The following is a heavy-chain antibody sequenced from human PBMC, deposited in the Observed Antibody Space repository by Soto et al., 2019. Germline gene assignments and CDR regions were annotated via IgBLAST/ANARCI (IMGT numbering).Heavy chain of an antibody. J-gene: IGHJ4*02. CDR1: AFSFSKYA. Sequence: EVQLLESGGGLVQPGGSLRLSCAASAFSFSKYAMSWVRQALRKGLEWVSAISGSGDSTSYADSVKGWFTITRNNPKNTLFLKMNSLRAEDTAVYYCAKLSGGRETILGVVITPPGYWGQGTLVTVSS. D-gene: IGHD3-3*01. V-gene: IGHV3-23*01. CDR2: ISGSGDST. CDR3: AKLSGGRETILGVVITPPGY.